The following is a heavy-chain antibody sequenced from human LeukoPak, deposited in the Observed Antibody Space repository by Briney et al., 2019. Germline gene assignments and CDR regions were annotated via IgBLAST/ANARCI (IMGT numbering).Heavy chain of an antibody. CDR3: ARGTDYYDSSDLAPPYDAFDI. V-gene: IGHV5-51*01. CDR1: GYSFTSYW. Sequence: GESLKISCKGSGYSFTSYWIGWVRQMPGKGLEWMGIIYPGDSDTRYSPSFQGQVTISADKSISTAYLQWSSLKASDTAMYYCARGTDYYDSSDLAPPYDAFDIWGQGTMVTVSS. J-gene: IGHJ3*02. CDR2: IYPGDSDT. D-gene: IGHD3-22*01.